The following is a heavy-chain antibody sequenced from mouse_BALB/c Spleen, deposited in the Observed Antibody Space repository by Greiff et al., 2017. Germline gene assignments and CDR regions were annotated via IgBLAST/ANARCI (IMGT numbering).Heavy chain of an antibody. CDR1: GYTFTSYV. CDR3: AVKDSSSSWFAY. D-gene: IGHD1-1*01. CDR2: INPYNDGT. J-gene: IGHJ3*01. Sequence: VQLQQSGPELVKPGASVKMSCKASGYTFTSYVMHWVKQKPGQGLEWIGYINPYNDGTKYNEKFKGKATLTSDKSSSTAYMELGNLTSEDSAVYYFAVKDSSSSWFAYWGQGTLVTVSA. V-gene: IGHV1-14*01.